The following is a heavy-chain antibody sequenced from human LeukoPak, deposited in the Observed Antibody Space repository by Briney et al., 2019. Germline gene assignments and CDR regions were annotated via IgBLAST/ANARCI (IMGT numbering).Heavy chain of an antibody. CDR2: IKQDGSEK. D-gene: IGHD2-15*01. V-gene: IGHV3-7*01. Sequence: GGSLRLSCAASGFTFSSYWVSWVRQAPGKGLEWVANIKQDGSEKYYVDSVKGRFTISRDNAKNSLYLQMNSLRAEDTAVYYCARDPGYCSGGSCYRGYFDYWGQGTLVTVSS. J-gene: IGHJ4*02. CDR1: GFTFSSYW. CDR3: ARDPGYCSGGSCYRGYFDY.